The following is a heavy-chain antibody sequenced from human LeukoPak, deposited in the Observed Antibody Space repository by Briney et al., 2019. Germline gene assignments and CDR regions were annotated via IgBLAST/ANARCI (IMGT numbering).Heavy chain of an antibody. D-gene: IGHD6-19*01. CDR1: GGTFSSYA. CDR2: IIPIFGTA. V-gene: IGHV1-69*13. CDR3: ARLWYSSGSSQGWFDP. Sequence: SVKVSCKASGGTFSSYAISWVRQAPGQGLEWMGGIIPIFGTANYAHKFQGRVTITADESTSTAYMELSSLRSEDTAVYYCARLWYSSGSSQGWFDPWGQGTLVTVSS. J-gene: IGHJ5*02.